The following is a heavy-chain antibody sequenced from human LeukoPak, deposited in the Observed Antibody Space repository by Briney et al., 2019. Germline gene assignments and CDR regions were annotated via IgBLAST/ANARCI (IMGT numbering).Heavy chain of an antibody. V-gene: IGHV3-21*01. CDR2: ISSSSSYI. Sequence: GSLRLSCAASGFTFSSYSMNWVRQAPGKGLEWVSSISSSSSYIYYADSVKGRFTISRDNAKNSLYLQMNSLRAEDTAVYYCARDLIGYQAAPDYCGQGTLVTVSS. D-gene: IGHD6-13*01. CDR3: ARDLIGYQAAPDY. J-gene: IGHJ4*02. CDR1: GFTFSSYS.